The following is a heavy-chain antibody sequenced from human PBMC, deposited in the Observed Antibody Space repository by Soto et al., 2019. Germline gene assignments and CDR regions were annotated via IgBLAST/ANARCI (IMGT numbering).Heavy chain of an antibody. D-gene: IGHD1-26*01. CDR3: ARFAVGPSGDPEGY. Sequence: QVQLVQSGAEVKKPGSSVTVCCEASGGTFSSYTIGWVRQAPGQGLEWMGRIVPILGIANYAQKCQGRVTITANKSTSTAYMELSSLRSEDTAVYYCARFAVGPSGDPEGYWGQGTLVTVSS. CDR1: GGTFSSYT. J-gene: IGHJ4*02. V-gene: IGHV1-69*02. CDR2: IVPILGIA.